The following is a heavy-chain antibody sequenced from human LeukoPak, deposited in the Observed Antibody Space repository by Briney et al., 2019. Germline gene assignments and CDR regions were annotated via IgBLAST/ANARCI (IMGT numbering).Heavy chain of an antibody. Sequence: SETLSLTCTVSGYSISSGYYWGWIRQPPGKGLEWIGSIYHSGSTYYNPSLKSRVTISVDTSNNQFSLQLSSVTAADTALYYCARDYGGWYYFDYWGQGTLVTVSS. V-gene: IGHV4-38-2*02. CDR3: ARDYGGWYYFDY. CDR1: GYSISSGYY. CDR2: IYHSGST. D-gene: IGHD6-19*01. J-gene: IGHJ4*02.